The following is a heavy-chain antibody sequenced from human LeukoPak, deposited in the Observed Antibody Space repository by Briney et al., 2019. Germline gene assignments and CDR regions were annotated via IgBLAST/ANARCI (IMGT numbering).Heavy chain of an antibody. CDR2: ISSSGSTI. CDR1: GFTFSSYG. Sequence: GGSLRLSCAASGFTFSSYGMHWVRQAPGKGLEWVSYISSSGSTIYYADSVKGRFTISRDNAKNSLYLQMNSLRAEDTAVYYCARGTSSGYYKGEGAFDIWGQGTMVTVSS. J-gene: IGHJ3*02. CDR3: ARGTSSGYYKGEGAFDI. V-gene: IGHV3-48*04. D-gene: IGHD3-22*01.